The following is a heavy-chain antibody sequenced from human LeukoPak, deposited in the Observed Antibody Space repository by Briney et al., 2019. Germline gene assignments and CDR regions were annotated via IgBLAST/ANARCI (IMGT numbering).Heavy chain of an antibody. V-gene: IGHV4-39*07. Sequence: SETLSLTCTVSGGSISSSSYYWGWIRQPPGKGLEWLGSIYYSGRTYYNPSLKSRVTISVDTSKKQFSLKLSSVTAADTAVYYCARDLIVGATYFDYWGQGTLVTVSS. CDR2: IYYSGRT. CDR1: GGSISSSSYY. J-gene: IGHJ4*02. CDR3: ARDLIVGATYFDY. D-gene: IGHD1-26*01.